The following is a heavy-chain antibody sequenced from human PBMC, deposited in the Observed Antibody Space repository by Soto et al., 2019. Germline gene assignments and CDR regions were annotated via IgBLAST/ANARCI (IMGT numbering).Heavy chain of an antibody. CDR2: ISGSGGST. Sequence: GGSLRLSCAASGFTFSSYAMSWVRQAPGKGLEWVSAISGSGGSTYYADSVKGRFTISRDNSKNTLYLQMNSLRAEDTAVYYCAKDTYSSSWYCDCPFDYWGQGTLVTVSS. V-gene: IGHV3-23*01. J-gene: IGHJ4*02. CDR3: AKDTYSSSWYCDCPFDY. D-gene: IGHD6-13*01. CDR1: GFTFSSYA.